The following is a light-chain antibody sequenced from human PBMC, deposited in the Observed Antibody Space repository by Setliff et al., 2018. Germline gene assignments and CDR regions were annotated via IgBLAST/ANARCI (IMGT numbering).Light chain of an antibody. J-gene: IGLJ1*01. CDR1: NSDVGGYNY. CDR3: GSYTNTFGYV. CDR2: DVN. Sequence: QSALTQPAAVSGSPGQSITISCAGTNSDVGGYNYVSWYQQHPGKVPKLIIFDVNNRPSGISDRSSGSKSGTTASLTISGLQSADEADYFCGSYTNTFGYVFGSGTKVTVL. V-gene: IGLV2-14*03.